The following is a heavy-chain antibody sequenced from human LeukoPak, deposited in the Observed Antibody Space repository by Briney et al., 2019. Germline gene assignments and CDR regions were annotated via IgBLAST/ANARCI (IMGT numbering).Heavy chain of an antibody. V-gene: IGHV1-2*02. D-gene: IGHD5-18*01. Sequence: ASVKVSCKASGYTFNGYYIHWVRLDPGRGLEWMGWINPDSGDTNYLQKFQGRVTMTRDTSISIAYMELSRLRSDDTAVYFCARGPFRNVDTAMVASRFDPWGQGTLVTVSS. J-gene: IGHJ5*02. CDR1: GYTFNGYY. CDR2: INPDSGDT. CDR3: ARGPFRNVDTAMVASRFDP.